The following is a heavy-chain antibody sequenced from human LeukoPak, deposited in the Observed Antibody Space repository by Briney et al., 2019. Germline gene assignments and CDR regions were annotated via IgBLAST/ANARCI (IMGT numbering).Heavy chain of an antibody. CDR2: ISGSGGST. Sequence: PGGSLRLSCAASGFTFSSYAMSWVRQAPGKGLEWVSAISGSGGSTYYADSVKGRFTISRDNSKNTLYLQMNSLRAEDTAVYYCATQYCSGGSCYSAYWGQGTLVTVSS. D-gene: IGHD2-15*01. V-gene: IGHV3-23*01. CDR3: ATQYCSGGSCYSAY. J-gene: IGHJ4*02. CDR1: GFTFSSYA.